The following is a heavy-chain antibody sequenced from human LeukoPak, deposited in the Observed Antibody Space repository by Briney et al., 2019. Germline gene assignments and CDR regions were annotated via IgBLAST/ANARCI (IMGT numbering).Heavy chain of an antibody. V-gene: IGHV1-2*02. CDR3: ARDRLLWWYGMDV. CDR2: INPNSGGT. J-gene: IGHJ6*02. Sequence: ASVKVSCKASGYTFTGYYMHWVRQAPGQGLEWMGWINPNSGGTNYAQKFQGRVTMTRDTSISTAYMELSRLRSDDTAVYYCARDRLLWWYGMDVWGQGTTVTVSS. CDR1: GYTFTGYY. D-gene: IGHD3-10*01.